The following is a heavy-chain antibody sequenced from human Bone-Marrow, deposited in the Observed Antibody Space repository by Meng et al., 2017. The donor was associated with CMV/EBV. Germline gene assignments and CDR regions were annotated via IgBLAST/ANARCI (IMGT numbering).Heavy chain of an antibody. J-gene: IGHJ5*02. CDR2: TIHSGST. V-gene: IGHV4-34*12. Sequence: RLRPSDSLSRMCAVSRGACREVVWNWVRRPQGKGLDYIGETIHSGSTSYNSSLKSRLSISIDTSNSPFSLRLTSLTGASPPPWFDPWGQGTLVTVSS. CDR1: RGACREVV. CDR3: P.